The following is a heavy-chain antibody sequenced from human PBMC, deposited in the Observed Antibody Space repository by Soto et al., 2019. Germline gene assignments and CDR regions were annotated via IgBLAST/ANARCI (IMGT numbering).Heavy chain of an antibody. CDR1: GGSISGSNW. Sequence: VQLQESGPGLVTPSGTLSLTCAVSGGSISGSNWWSWVRQPPGKGLEWIGEIYHSGSTNYNSSFKSRVTISIDKSKNQCSPNLSPVTAAHTAVYFCADAPSAFWGQGIQVTVSS. D-gene: IGHD3-16*01. J-gene: IGHJ4*02. CDR2: IYHSGST. V-gene: IGHV4-4*02. CDR3: ADAPSAF.